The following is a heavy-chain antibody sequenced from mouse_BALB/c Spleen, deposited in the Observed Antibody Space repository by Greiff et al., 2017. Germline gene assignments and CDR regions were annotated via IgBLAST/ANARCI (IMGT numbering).Heavy chain of an antibody. D-gene: IGHD1-1*01. Sequence: EVHLVESGPGLVKPSQSLSLTCTVTGYSITSDYAWNWIRQFPGNKLEWMGYISYSGSTSYNPSLKSRISITRDTSKNQFFLQLNSVTTEDTATYYCARYYGSSYAMDYWGQGTSVTVSS. V-gene: IGHV3-2*02. CDR2: ISYSGST. CDR1: GYSITSDYA. CDR3: ARYYGSSYAMDY. J-gene: IGHJ4*01.